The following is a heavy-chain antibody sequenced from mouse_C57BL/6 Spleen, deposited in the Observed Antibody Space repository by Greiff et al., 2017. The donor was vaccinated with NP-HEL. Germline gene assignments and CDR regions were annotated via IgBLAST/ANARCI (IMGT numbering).Heavy chain of an antibody. Sequence: QVQLKQPGAELVMPGASVKLSCKASGYTFTSYWMHWVKQRPGQGLEWIGEIDPSDSYTNYNQKFKGKSTLTVDKSSSTAYMQLSSLTSEDSAVYYCARDGSPGFAYWGQGTLVTVSA. J-gene: IGHJ3*01. V-gene: IGHV1-69*01. CDR3: ARDGSPGFAY. CDR2: IDPSDSYT. CDR1: GYTFTSYW. D-gene: IGHD2-3*01.